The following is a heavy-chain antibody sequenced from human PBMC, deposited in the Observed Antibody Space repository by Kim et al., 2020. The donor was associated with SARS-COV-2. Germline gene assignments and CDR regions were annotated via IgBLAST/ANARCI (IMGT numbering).Heavy chain of an antibody. CDR1: GFTFSDYY. CDR3: AVMIVVVIGNDAFDI. Sequence: GGSLRLSCAASGFTFSDYYMSWIRQAPGKGLEWVSYISSSGSTIYYADSVKGRFTISRDNAKNSLYLQMNSLRAEDTAVYYCAVMIVVVIGNDAFDIWGQGTMVTVSS. CDR2: ISSSGSTI. D-gene: IGHD3-22*01. V-gene: IGHV3-11*01. J-gene: IGHJ3*02.